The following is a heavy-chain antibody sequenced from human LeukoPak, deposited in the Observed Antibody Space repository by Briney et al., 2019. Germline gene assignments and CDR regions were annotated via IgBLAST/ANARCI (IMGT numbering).Heavy chain of an antibody. Sequence: GGSLRLSCAASGFTFSSYDMHWVRQAPGKGLEWVAVISYDGRNKYYPDSVKGRFTISRDNAKNSLYLQMNSLKAEDTAVYYCARDLETYYYDSSGYEYWGQGTLVTVSS. D-gene: IGHD3-22*01. CDR2: ISYDGRNK. J-gene: IGHJ4*02. CDR3: ARDLETYYYDSSGYEY. V-gene: IGHV3-30*03. CDR1: GFTFSSYD.